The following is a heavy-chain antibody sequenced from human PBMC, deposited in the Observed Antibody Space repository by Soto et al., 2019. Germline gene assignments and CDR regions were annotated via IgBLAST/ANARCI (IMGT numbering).Heavy chain of an antibody. D-gene: IGHD5-12*01. Sequence: ASVKVSCKASGYTFTVYYMHCVRQSRGQGLEWMGWINPNSGGTNYAQKFQGRVTMTRDTSISTAYMELSRLRSDDTAVYYCARATTIVATMTAAYWGQGTLVTVSS. CDR3: ARATTIVATMTAAY. J-gene: IGHJ4*02. CDR2: INPNSGGT. V-gene: IGHV1-2*02. CDR1: GYTFTVYY.